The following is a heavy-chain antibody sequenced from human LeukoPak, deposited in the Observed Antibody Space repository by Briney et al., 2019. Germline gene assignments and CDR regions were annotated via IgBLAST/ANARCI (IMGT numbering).Heavy chain of an antibody. CDR1: GYTFTGYY. J-gene: IGHJ4*02. D-gene: IGHD3-10*01. V-gene: IGHV1-18*04. CDR2: ISAYNGNT. Sequence: ASVKVSCKASGYTFTGYYMHWVRQAPGQGLEWMGWISAYNGNTNYAQKLQGRVTMTTDTSTSTAYMELRSLRSDDTAVYYCARDYGSGSSRSDYWGQGTLVTVSS. CDR3: ARDYGSGSSRSDY.